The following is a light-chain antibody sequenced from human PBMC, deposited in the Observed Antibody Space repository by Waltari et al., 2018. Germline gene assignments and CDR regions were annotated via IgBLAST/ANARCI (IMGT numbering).Light chain of an antibody. CDR3: QQYYSTPLT. CDR1: RSVLYSSNNKNY. V-gene: IGKV4-1*01. J-gene: IGKJ4*01. CDR2: WAS. Sequence: DIVMTQSPDSLAVSLGERATINCKSSRSVLYSSNNKNYLAWYQQKPGQPPKLLIYWASTRESGVPDRFSGSGSGTDFTLNISSLQAEDVAVYYCQQYYSTPLTFGGGTKVEIK.